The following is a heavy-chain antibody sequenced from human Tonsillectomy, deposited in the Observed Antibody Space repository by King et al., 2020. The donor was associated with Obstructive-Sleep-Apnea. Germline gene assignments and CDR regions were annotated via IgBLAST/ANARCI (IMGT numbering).Heavy chain of an antibody. CDR2: SSANNGNT. CDR3: ARDRPNLDAFDY. J-gene: IGHJ4*02. Sequence: VQLVESGAEVKKPGASVKVSCKASGYTLTNYGISWGRQAPGQGLEWMGWSSANNGNTNYAQKVQGRVTMTTDTSTSTAYMELRSLRSDDTAVYYCARDRPNLDAFDYWGQGTLVTVSS. V-gene: IGHV1-18*04. CDR1: GYTLTNYG. D-gene: IGHD2-8*01.